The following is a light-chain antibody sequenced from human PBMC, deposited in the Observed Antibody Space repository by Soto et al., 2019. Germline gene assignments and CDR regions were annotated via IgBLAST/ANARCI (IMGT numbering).Light chain of an antibody. CDR1: SANIGAAYN. CDR3: QSYDSSLSGYV. Sequence: QSVLTQPTSMSGAPGQRVTISSTGSSANIGAAYNVDWYQQLPGTAPKLLIYGNNNRPSGVPARFSGSKSGTSASLAIAGLQAEDEGDYYCQSYDSSLSGYVFGTGTKVTVL. V-gene: IGLV1-40*01. J-gene: IGLJ1*01. CDR2: GNN.